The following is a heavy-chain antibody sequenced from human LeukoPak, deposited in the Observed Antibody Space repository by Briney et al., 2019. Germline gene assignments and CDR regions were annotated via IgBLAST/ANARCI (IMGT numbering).Heavy chain of an antibody. Sequence: PSETLSLTRAVYGGSLSGYYWSWIPHPPAKGLEWIGDINHSGSTNYNPSRKSRVHISVDPSKHHFPLKLSSVTATHTAGVYIAGGEAVGGISFWGERTLVTLSS. D-gene: IGHD6-19*01. CDR2: INHSGST. CDR1: GGSLSGYY. CDR3: AGGEAVGGISF. V-gene: IGHV4-34*01. J-gene: IGHJ4*02.